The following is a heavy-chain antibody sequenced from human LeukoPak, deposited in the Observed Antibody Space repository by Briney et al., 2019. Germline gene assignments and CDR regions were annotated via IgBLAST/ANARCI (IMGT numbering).Heavy chain of an antibody. D-gene: IGHD3-22*01. CDR1: GYSFTSYW. CDR2: IYPGDSDT. CDR3: ARGGSYYGSSGYTTSAFDI. Sequence: GESLKVSCKGSGYSFTSYWIGWVRQMPGKGLEWMGIIYPGDSDTRYSPSFQGQVTISADKSISTAYLQWSSLKASDTAMYYCARGGSYYGSSGYTTSAFDIWGQGTMVTVSS. V-gene: IGHV5-51*01. J-gene: IGHJ3*02.